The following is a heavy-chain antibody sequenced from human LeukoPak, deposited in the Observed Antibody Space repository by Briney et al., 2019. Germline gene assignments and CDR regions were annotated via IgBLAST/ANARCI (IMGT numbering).Heavy chain of an antibody. CDR2: INPNSGGT. V-gene: IGHV1-2*02. CDR3: ARVLTNGDYVVGY. CDR1: GYTFTSYY. Sequence: ASVKVSCKASGYTFTSYYMHWVRQAPGQGLEWMGWINPNSGGTNYAQKFQGRVTMTGDTSISTAYMELSRLRSDDTAVYYCARVLTNGDYVVGYWGQGTLVTVSS. D-gene: IGHD4-17*01. J-gene: IGHJ4*02.